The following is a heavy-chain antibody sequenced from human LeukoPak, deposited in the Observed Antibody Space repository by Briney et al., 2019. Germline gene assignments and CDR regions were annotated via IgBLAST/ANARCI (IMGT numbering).Heavy chain of an antibody. V-gene: IGHV3-48*01. Sequence: GGSLRLSCAASGFTFSNFGMNWFRQAPGKGLEWVSYITSGGVSIYYADSVKGRFTISRDNAKNSLYLQMDSLRAEDTAVYHCARFFGSGSRYFDYWGQGTLVTVSS. J-gene: IGHJ4*02. CDR2: ITSGGVSI. CDR1: GFTFSNFG. D-gene: IGHD3-10*01. CDR3: ARFFGSGSRYFDY.